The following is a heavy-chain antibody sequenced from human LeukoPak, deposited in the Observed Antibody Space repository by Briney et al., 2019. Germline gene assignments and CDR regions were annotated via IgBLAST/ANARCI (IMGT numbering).Heavy chain of an antibody. D-gene: IGHD2-2*01. J-gene: IGHJ6*04. CDR3: ARVSTDIVVVPAARNYYYYGMDV. V-gene: IGHV1-69*13. CDR1: GGTFSSYA. Sequence: ASVKVSCKASGGTFSSYAISWVRQAPGQGLEWMGGNIPIFGTANYAQKFQGRVTITADESTSTAYMELSSLRSEDTAVYYCARVSTDIVVVPAARNYYYYGMDVWGKGTTVTVSS. CDR2: NIPIFGTA.